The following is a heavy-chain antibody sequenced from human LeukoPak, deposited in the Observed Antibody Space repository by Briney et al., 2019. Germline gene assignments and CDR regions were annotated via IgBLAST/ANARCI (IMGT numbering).Heavy chain of an antibody. D-gene: IGHD5-24*01. CDR2: INAGNGNT. V-gene: IGHV1-3*01. Sequence: ASVKVSCEASGYTFTSYAMHWVRQAPGQRLEWMGWINAGNGNTKYSQKFQGRVTITRDTSASTAYMELSSLRSEDTAVYYCARKGDGYILYYLDYWAQGTLVTAPS. J-gene: IGHJ4*02. CDR1: GYTFTSYA. CDR3: ARKGDGYILYYLDY.